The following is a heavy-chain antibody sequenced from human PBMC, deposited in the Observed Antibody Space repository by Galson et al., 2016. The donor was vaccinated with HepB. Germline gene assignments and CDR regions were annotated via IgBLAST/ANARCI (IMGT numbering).Heavy chain of an antibody. CDR1: GFTFSSYT. CDR3: ARASEWELPTLHY. J-gene: IGHJ4*02. Sequence: SLRLSCAASGFTFSSYTMHWVRQAPGKGLECVSAINSNGGNTYYANSVKGRFIISRDNSKNTLYLQMGSLKAEDMAVYYCARASEWELPTLHYWGQGTLVTVSS. D-gene: IGHD1-26*01. CDR2: INSNGGNT. V-gene: IGHV3-64*01.